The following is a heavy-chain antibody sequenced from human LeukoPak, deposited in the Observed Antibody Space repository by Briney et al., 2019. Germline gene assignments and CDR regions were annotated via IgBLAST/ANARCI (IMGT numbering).Heavy chain of an antibody. Sequence: ASVKVSCKVSGYTLTELSMHWVRQAPGKGLEWMGGFDPEDGETIYAQKFQGRVTMTEDTSTDTAYMELSSLRSEDTAVYYCATTVGYGQQPDFDYWGRGTLVTVSS. CDR3: ATTVGYGQQPDFDY. D-gene: IGHD6-13*01. CDR2: FDPEDGET. CDR1: GYTLTELS. J-gene: IGHJ4*02. V-gene: IGHV1-24*01.